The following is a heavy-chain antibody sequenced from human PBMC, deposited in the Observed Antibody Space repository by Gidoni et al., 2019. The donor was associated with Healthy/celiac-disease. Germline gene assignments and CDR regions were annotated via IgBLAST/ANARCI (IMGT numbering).Heavy chain of an antibody. J-gene: IGHJ3*02. Sequence: QVQLQQWGAGLLKPSETLSLTCAVYGGSFSGYYWSWIRQPPGKGLEWSGEINHSGSTNYNPSLKSRVTISVDTSKNQFSLKLSSVTAADTAVYYCARGGVIQYYDFWSGYPPFAFDIWGQGTMVTVSS. V-gene: IGHV4-34*01. CDR1: GGSFSGYY. D-gene: IGHD3-3*01. CDR3: ARGGVIQYYDFWSGYPPFAFDI. CDR2: INHSGST.